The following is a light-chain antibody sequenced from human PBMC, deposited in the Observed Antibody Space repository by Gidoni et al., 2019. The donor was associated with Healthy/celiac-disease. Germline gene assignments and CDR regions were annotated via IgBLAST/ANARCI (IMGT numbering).Light chain of an antibody. Sequence: AIRMTQSPSSCSASTGDRVTIPCRASHGISSYVAWYKQKPWNAPKLLIYAASTFQSGVPSRFSGSGSGTDFTLTISCLQSEYFATYYFQQYYSSPPFTFGPGTKVDIK. V-gene: IGKV1-8*01. CDR3: QQYYSSPPFT. J-gene: IGKJ3*01. CDR2: AAS. CDR1: HGISSY.